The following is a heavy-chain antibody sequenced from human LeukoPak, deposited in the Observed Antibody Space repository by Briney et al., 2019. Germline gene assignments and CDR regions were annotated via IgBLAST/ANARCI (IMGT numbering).Heavy chain of an antibody. CDR3: ARGKFKDYYGSGSYPPMVH. CDR1: GGSFSGYY. V-gene: IGHV4-34*01. D-gene: IGHD3-10*01. J-gene: IGHJ4*02. CDR2: INHSGST. Sequence: SETLSLTCAVYGGSFSGYYWSWIRQPPGKGLEWIGEINHSGSTNYNPSLKSRVTISVDTSKNQFSLQLNSVTPEDTAVYYCARGKFKDYYGSGSYPPMVHWGQGTLVTVSS.